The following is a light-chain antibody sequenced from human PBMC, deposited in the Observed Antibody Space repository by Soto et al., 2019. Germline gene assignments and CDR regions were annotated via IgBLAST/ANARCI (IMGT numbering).Light chain of an antibody. CDR1: QSVSSSY. J-gene: IGKJ1*01. CDR3: KQYGSXPWT. CDR2: GAS. V-gene: IGKV3-20*01. Sequence: EIVLTQSPGTLSLSPGERATVSGRASQSVSSSYLAWYQQKPGQAPRLLIYGASSRATGIPDRFSGSGSGTDFTLTISRLEPEDFAVYYSKQYGSXPWTCSQGTKV.